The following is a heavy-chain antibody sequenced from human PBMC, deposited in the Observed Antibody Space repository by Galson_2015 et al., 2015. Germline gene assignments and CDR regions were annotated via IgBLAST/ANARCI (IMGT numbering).Heavy chain of an antibody. J-gene: IGHJ4*02. CDR3: ARLKAAAGDY. D-gene: IGHD6-13*01. Sequence: IIYPGDSDTRYSPSFQGQVTISADKSISTAYLQWSSLKASDTAMYYCARLKAAAGDYWGQGTLVTVSS. V-gene: IGHV5-51*01. CDR2: IYPGDSDT.